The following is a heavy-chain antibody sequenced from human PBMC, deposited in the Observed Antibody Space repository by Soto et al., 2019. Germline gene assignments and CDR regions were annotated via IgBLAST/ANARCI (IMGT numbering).Heavy chain of an antibody. CDR2: ISSSSSTI. CDR1: GFTFSNYS. J-gene: IGHJ4*02. V-gene: IGHV3-48*02. Sequence: EVQLVESGGGLVQPGGSLRLSCAASGFTFSNYSMNWVRQAPGKGLEWVSYISSSSSTIYYADSVKGRFTISRDNAKNSLYLQMNSLRDEDTAVYYCARVFYSVAGTGGLDYWGQGTLVTVSS. CDR3: ARVFYSVAGTGGLDY. D-gene: IGHD6-19*01.